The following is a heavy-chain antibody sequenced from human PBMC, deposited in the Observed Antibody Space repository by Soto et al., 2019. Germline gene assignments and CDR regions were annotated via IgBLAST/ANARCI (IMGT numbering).Heavy chain of an antibody. CDR3: ARDTPTLLQEGGVVTERDAFDI. Sequence: QVQLVQSGAEVKKPGSSVKVSCKASGGTFSFYTISWVRQAPGQGLEWMGRISPILGITNYAQKFQGRVTITAEKSTSNAYMELSSLRSEDPAVYYCARDTPTLLQEGGVVTERDAFDIWGQGTMVTVSS. CDR1: GGTFSFYT. D-gene: IGHD2-21*02. CDR2: ISPILGIT. V-gene: IGHV1-69*08. J-gene: IGHJ3*02.